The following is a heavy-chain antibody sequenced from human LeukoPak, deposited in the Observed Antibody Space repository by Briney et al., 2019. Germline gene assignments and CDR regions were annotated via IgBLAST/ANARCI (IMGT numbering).Heavy chain of an antibody. CDR2: IYPGDSDI. CDR1: GYSFTSYW. J-gene: IGHJ5*02. Sequence: GESLQISCQGSGYSFTSYWIGWVRQMPGKGLEWMGFIYPGDSDIRYSPSSQGQVTISADKSIGTAYLQWSRLKASDTAMYYCARLLGTPGIPGGFDPWGQGTLVIVSS. CDR3: ARLLGTPGIPGGFDP. V-gene: IGHV5-51*01. D-gene: IGHD7-27*01.